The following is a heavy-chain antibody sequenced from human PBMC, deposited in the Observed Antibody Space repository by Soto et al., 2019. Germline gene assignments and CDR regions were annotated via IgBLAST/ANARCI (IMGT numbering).Heavy chain of an antibody. D-gene: IGHD2-15*01. CDR2: IYYSGST. CDR3: ARQALEGYCSGGSCSY. V-gene: IGHV4-39*01. J-gene: IGHJ4*02. CDR1: GGSISSSSYY. Sequence: QLQLQESGPGLVKPSETLSLTCTVSGGSISSSSYYWGWIRQPPGKGLEWIGSIYYSGSTYYNPSLKSRVTISVDTSKNQFSLKLSSVTAADTAVYYCARQALEGYCSGGSCSYWGQGTLVTVSS.